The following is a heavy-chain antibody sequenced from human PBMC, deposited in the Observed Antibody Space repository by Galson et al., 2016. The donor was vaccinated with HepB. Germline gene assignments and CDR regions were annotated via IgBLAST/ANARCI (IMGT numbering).Heavy chain of an antibody. CDR3: ARGTQALPRSTFDI. CDR2: INSDGSTT. J-gene: IGHJ3*02. Sequence: SLRLSCAVSDPTFENSWMHWVRQGPGKGLVWVSHINSDGSTTTYADSVKGRFTIPRDNTKNTLHLQMHSLRAEDTAVYYCARGTQALPRSTFDIWGQGTMVTVSS. D-gene: IGHD3-10*01. CDR1: DPTFENSW. V-gene: IGHV3-74*01.